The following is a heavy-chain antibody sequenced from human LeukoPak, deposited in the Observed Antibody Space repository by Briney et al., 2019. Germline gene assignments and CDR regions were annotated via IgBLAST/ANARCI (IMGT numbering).Heavy chain of an antibody. CDR3: ARDRIDISSRAYDAFDI. D-gene: IGHD2-15*01. Sequence: SETLSLTCTVSGGSIGSYYWSWIRQPPGKGLEWIGYISDSGSANNNPSLKSRVTMSVDTSKNQFSLKLSSVTAADTAVYYCARDRIDISSRAYDAFDIWGQGTMVTVSS. J-gene: IGHJ3*02. CDR2: ISDSGSA. V-gene: IGHV4-59*01. CDR1: GGSIGSYY.